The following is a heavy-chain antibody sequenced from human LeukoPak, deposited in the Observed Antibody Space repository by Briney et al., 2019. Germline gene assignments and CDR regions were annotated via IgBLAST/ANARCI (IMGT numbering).Heavy chain of an antibody. V-gene: IGHV3-30*18. CDR2: ISYDGSNK. J-gene: IGHJ6*02. CDR3: AKDYAYCSSTSCYYYYYGMDV. CDR1: GFTFSSYG. Sequence: GGFLRLSCAASGFTFSSYGMHWVRQAPGKGLEWVAVISYDGSNKYYADSVKGRFTISRDNSKNTLYLQMNSLRAEDTAVYYCAKDYAYCSSTSCYYYYYGMDVWGQGTTVTVSS. D-gene: IGHD2-2*01.